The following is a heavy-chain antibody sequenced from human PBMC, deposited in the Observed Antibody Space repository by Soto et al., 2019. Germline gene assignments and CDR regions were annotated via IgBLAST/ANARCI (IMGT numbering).Heavy chain of an antibody. CDR2: TYYSGST. V-gene: IGHV4-59*01. Sequence: SETLSLTCSVSGAYISNYYWSWIRQPPGKGLEWVGYTYYSGSTNYNPSLKSRVTMSVDTSKNQFSLKLNSVTAADTAVYYCARTYCSGGSCYPGGNWFDPWGQGTLVTVSS. CDR3: ARTYCSGGSCYPGGNWFDP. D-gene: IGHD2-15*01. J-gene: IGHJ5*02. CDR1: GAYISNYY.